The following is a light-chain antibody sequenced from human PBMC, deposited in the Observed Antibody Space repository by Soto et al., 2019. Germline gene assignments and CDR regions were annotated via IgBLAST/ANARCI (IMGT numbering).Light chain of an antibody. Sequence: DIQMTQSPSTLSASVGDRVTSTCRASQSISSWLAWYQQKPGKVPKLLIYKASSLKSGVPSRFSGSGSGTEFTLTISSLQPDDFATYYCQHYNSYSEEFGQGTKGDIK. J-gene: IGKJ1*01. CDR3: QHYNSYSEE. V-gene: IGKV1-5*03. CDR1: QSISSW. CDR2: KAS.